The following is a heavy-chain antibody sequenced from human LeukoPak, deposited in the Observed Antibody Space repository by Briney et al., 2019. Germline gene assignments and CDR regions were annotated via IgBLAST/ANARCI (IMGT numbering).Heavy chain of an antibody. V-gene: IGHV3-74*01. CDR1: GFTFSTYC. J-gene: IGHJ4*02. D-gene: IGHD4-17*01. CDR2: ISSEESTT. CDR3: ARDDYGDYFFPY. Sequence: GGSLRHSCAASGFTFSTYCIHWVRHAPRKGLVTVSRISSEESTTNYADSVKGRFPISRDNTKNTLYLQMNSLRAEDTAVCYCARDDYGDYFFPYWGQGTLVTVSS.